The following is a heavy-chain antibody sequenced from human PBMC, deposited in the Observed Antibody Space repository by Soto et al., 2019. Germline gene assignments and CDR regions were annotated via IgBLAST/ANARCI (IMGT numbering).Heavy chain of an antibody. CDR2: IIPIFGTA. J-gene: IGHJ4*02. Sequence: QVQLVQSGAEVKKPGSSVKVSCKASGGTFSSYAISWVRQAPGQGLEWMGGIIPIFGTANYAQKFQGRVTITADESTSTANMEPSSLISGDTAVYYCASLYRMENIGYDLADYWGQGTLVTVSS. V-gene: IGHV1-69*01. D-gene: IGHD5-12*01. CDR3: ASLYRMENIGYDLADY. CDR1: GGTFSSYA.